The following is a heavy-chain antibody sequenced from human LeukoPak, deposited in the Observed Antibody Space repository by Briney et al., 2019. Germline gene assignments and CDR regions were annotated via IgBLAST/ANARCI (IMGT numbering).Heavy chain of an antibody. J-gene: IGHJ4*02. D-gene: IGHD3-16*02. Sequence: KPSETLSLTCTVSGDSINSYYWSWIRQPPGKLLEWIGYIYYSGSTNYNPSLKSRVTISIDTSKNQFSLNLTSVTAADTAVYYCARLAYDYVWGTYRAFDYWGQGTLVTVSS. CDR3: ARLAYDYVWGTYRAFDY. CDR1: GDSINSYY. V-gene: IGHV4-59*08. CDR2: IYYSGST.